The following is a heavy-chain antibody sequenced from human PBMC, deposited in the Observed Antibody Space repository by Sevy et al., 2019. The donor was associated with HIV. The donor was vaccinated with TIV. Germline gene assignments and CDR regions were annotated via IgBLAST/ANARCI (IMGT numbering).Heavy chain of an antibody. J-gene: IGHJ4*02. CDR2: IYYNGNT. D-gene: IGHD5-12*01. V-gene: IGHV4-59*01. Sequence: SETLSLTCTVSDGSMSSYYWSWIRQPPGKGLEWIGYIYYNGNTNYNPSLESGVTMSIHTSMKQFSLKLRSVTAADTAMYYCAIGTRDGYNLYFDSWGQGTLVTVSS. CDR1: DGSMSSYY. CDR3: AIGTRDGYNLYFDS.